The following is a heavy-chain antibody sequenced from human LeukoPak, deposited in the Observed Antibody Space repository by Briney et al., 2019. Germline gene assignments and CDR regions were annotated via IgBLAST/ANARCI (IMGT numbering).Heavy chain of an antibody. D-gene: IGHD2-15*01. CDR1: GYSFTSYW. CDR3: ARPGYCSGGSCYVGSRQIDY. Sequence: LGESLKISCKGSGYSFTSYWIGWVRQMPGKGLEWMGIIYPGDSDTRYSPSFQGQVTISADKSISTAYLQWSSLKASDTAMYYCARPGYCSGGSCYVGSRQIDYWGQGTLVTVSS. V-gene: IGHV5-51*01. J-gene: IGHJ4*02. CDR2: IYPGDSDT.